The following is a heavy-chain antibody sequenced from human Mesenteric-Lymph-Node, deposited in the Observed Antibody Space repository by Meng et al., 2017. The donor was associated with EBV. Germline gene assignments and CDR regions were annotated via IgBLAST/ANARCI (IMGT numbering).Heavy chain of an antibody. CDR3: ARGPYYWNAVTGSVLHYFDS. V-gene: IGHV4-61*08. J-gene: IGHJ4*02. CDR2: IHHSGRT. D-gene: IGHD2-21*02. CDR1: VDSVSSGDYY. Sequence: QVLLQEAGPGLVKPLDAPPLTWSVSVDSVSSGDYYWNWIRQPPGKGLEWIGYIHHSGRTNYNPSLQSRVTISVDTSKNQFSLKLSSVTAADTAVYFCARGPYYWNAVTGSVLHYFDSWGQGSLVTVSS.